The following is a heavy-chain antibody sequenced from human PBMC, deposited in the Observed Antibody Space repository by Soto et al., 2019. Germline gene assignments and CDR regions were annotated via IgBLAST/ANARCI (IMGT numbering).Heavy chain of an antibody. CDR2: IYYTENT. V-gene: IGHV4-31*03. CDR3: ASGHDAYKVRY. CDR1: GGSISSGGTGSY. J-gene: IGHJ4*02. D-gene: IGHD1-1*01. Sequence: QVQLQESGPGLVKPSQTLSPTCTVSGGSISSGGTGSYWTWIRQLPGKGLEWIGYIYYTENTYYNPSLKSRPTISIDTSENQFSLKLTSVTAADTAVYFCASGHDAYKVRYWGQGTLVTVSS.